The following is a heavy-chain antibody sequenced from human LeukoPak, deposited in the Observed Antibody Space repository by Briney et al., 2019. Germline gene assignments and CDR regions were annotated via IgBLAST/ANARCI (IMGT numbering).Heavy chain of an antibody. V-gene: IGHV3-23*01. J-gene: IGHJ6*03. CDR3: AKVMKGSERLTMVRGVIIKTAGLYYMDV. D-gene: IGHD3-10*01. CDR1: GFTFSSYA. Sequence: GGSLRLSCAASGFTFSSYAMSWVRQAPGKGLEWVSSISASGGSTNYADSVKGRFTISRDNSKNTVYLQMNSLRAEDTAVYYCAKVMKGSERLTMVRGVIIKTAGLYYMDVWGKGTTVTVSS. CDR2: ISASGGST.